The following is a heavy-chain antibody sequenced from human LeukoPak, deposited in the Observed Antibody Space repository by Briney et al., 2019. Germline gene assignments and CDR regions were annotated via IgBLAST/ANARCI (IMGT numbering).Heavy chain of an antibody. V-gene: IGHV1-24*01. Sequence: GASVKVSCKVSGYTLTELSMHWVRQAPGKGLEWMGGFDPEDGETIYAQKFQGRVTMTEDTSTDTAYMEVSSLRSEDTAVYYCATACGGSCYYNWFDPWGQGTLVTVSS. CDR2: FDPEDGET. CDR1: GYTLTELS. J-gene: IGHJ5*02. D-gene: IGHD2-15*01. CDR3: ATACGGSCYYNWFDP.